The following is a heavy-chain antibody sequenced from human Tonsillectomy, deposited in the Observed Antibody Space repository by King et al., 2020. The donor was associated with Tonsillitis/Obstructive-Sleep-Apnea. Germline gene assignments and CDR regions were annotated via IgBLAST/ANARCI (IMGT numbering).Heavy chain of an antibody. V-gene: IGHV1-2*06. CDR2: INPNSGGT. CDR3: ARDSCSGSCYRTYYFDY. CDR1: GYTFTGYY. J-gene: IGHJ4*02. Sequence: VQLVESGAEVKKPGASVKVSCKASGYTFTGYYMHWVRQAPGQGLEWMGRINPNSGGTNYAQKFQGRVTMTRDTSISTAYMELSRLRSDDTAVYYCARDSCSGSCYRTYYFDYWGQGTLVTVSS. D-gene: IGHD2-15*01.